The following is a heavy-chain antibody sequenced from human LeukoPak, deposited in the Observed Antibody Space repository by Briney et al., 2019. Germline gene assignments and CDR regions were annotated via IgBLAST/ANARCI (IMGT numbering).Heavy chain of an antibody. D-gene: IGHD3-3*01. CDR3: ARSITIFGVVSQPGY. Sequence: ASVKVSCKASGYTFTSYDINWVRQATGQGLEWMGWMNPNSGNTGYAQKFQGRVTMTRNTSISTAYMELSSLRSEDTAVYYCARSITIFGVVSQPGYWGQGTLVTVSS. V-gene: IGHV1-8*01. J-gene: IGHJ4*02. CDR1: GYTFTSYD. CDR2: MNPNSGNT.